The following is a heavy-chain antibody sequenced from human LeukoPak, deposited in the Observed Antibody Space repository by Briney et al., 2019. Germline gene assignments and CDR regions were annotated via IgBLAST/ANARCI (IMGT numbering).Heavy chain of an antibody. CDR1: GFTFSDYY. J-gene: IGHJ6*02. CDR3: ARDRIQLWLPYGMDV. Sequence: GGSLRLSCAASGFTFSDYYMSWIRQAPGKGLEWVSYISSSGSTIYYADSVEGRFTISRDNAKNSLYLQMNSLRAEDTAVYYCARDRIQLWLPYGMDVWGQGTTVTVSS. D-gene: IGHD5-18*01. CDR2: ISSSGSTI. V-gene: IGHV3-11*01.